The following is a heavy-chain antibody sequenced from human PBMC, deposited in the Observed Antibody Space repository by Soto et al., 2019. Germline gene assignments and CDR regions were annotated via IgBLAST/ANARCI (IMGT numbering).Heavy chain of an antibody. V-gene: IGHV4-4*02. J-gene: IGHJ4*02. CDR3: ARQRRFGHDFDY. D-gene: IGHD3-10*01. CDR2: IYHSGST. Sequence: QVQLQESGPGLVKPSGTLSLTCAVASGSISSSNWWSWVRQPPGTGLEWIGEIYHSGSTNYNPSLKSRVTISVDKSENQFSLKLSSVTAADTAVYYCARQRRFGHDFDYWGQGTLVTVSS. CDR1: SGSISSSNW.